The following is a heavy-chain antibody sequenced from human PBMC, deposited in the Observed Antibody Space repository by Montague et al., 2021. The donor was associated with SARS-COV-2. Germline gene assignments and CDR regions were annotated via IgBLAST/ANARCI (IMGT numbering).Heavy chain of an antibody. Sequence: SETLSLTCAVYGGSFGDDHWSWIRQPSGKGLEWIGNIRQSGRTNYNPSLKSRVTISVDTSKNQFSLKLTSVTAADTGLYFCARGHLSVSMIVVVFTSASYYFDYWGQGAPVTVSS. CDR3: ARGHLSVSMIVVVFTSASYYFDY. CDR2: IRQSGRT. V-gene: IGHV4-34*01. CDR1: GGSFGDDH. D-gene: IGHD3-22*01. J-gene: IGHJ4*01.